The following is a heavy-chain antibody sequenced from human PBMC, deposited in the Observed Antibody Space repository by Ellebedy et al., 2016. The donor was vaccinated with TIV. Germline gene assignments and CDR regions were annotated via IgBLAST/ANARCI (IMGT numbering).Heavy chain of an antibody. J-gene: IGHJ4*02. Sequence: GGSLRLSXAASGFSLSNSFMSWIRQAPGKGLECVSTLTADGRSTYFADSVKGRFTISRDNSKNTVYLQMNSLRSEDTAVYYCRPGHYSDAWGQGTLVTVSS. CDR3: RPGHYSDA. CDR1: GFSLSNSF. CDR2: LTADGRST. V-gene: IGHV3-23*01.